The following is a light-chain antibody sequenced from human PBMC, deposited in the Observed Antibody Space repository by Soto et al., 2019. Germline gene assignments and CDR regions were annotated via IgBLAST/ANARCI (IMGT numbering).Light chain of an antibody. J-gene: IGKJ5*01. CDR3: QQYGSSPRT. CDR1: QSVSSSF. CDR2: GAS. V-gene: IGKV3-20*01. Sequence: EIVLTQSPVTLSLSPGERATLSCRASQSVSSSFLAWYQQKVGQAPRLLIYGASSRATGIPDRFSGSGSGTDFTLTISRLEPEDFAVYYCQQYGSSPRTFGHGTRLEIK.